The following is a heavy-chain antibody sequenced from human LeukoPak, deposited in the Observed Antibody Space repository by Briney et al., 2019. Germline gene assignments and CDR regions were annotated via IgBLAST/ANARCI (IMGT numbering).Heavy chain of an antibody. J-gene: IGHJ4*02. V-gene: IGHV4-59*01. CDR1: GGSISSYY. CDR3: AAHSSGWVDY. Sequence: PTETLCLTCTVSGGSISSYYWSWIRQPPGKGLEWIGYIYYSGSTNYNPSLKSRVTISVDTSKNQFSLKLSSVTAADTAVYYCAAHSSGWVDYWGQGTLVTVSS. D-gene: IGHD6-19*01. CDR2: IYYSGST.